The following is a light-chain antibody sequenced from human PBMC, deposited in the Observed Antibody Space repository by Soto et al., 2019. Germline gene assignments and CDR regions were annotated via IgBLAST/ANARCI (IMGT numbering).Light chain of an antibody. CDR2: GAS. J-gene: IGKJ1*01. V-gene: IGKV3D-15*01. CDR1: RTVSSK. CDR3: QQYNSYWT. Sequence: EIVLTQSPATLSSSPGERATLSCRASRTVSSKLAWYQHKPGQAPRLLIYGASSRATGIPDRFSGSGSGTDFTLTISSLQPDDFATYYCQQYNSYWTFGQGTKVDIK.